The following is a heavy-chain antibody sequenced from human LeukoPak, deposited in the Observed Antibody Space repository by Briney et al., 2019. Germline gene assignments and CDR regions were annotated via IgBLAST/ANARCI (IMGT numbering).Heavy chain of an antibody. D-gene: IGHD3-22*01. CDR1: GYSYTSYW. V-gene: IGHV5-51*01. CDR2: IYPGDSDT. Sequence: GESLKISFKGSGYSYTSYWIGWARQMPGKGLEWMGIIYPGDSDTRYSPSFQGQVTISADKSISTAYLQWSSLKASDTAMYYCARHGDSSGYGGVPDNYYYGMDVWGQGTTVTVSS. J-gene: IGHJ6*02. CDR3: ARHGDSSGYGGVPDNYYYGMDV.